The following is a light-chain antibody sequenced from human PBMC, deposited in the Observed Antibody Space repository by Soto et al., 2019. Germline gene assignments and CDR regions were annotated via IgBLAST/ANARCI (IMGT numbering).Light chain of an antibody. V-gene: IGLV4-60*02. CDR1: SGHSSYI. CDR2: LEGSGSY. J-gene: IGLJ3*02. CDR3: ETWDSNTRV. Sequence: QLVLTQSSSASASLGSSVKVTCTLSSGHSSYIIAWHQQRPGKAPRYLMKLEGSGSYNKGSGVPDRFSGSSSGADRYLTISNLQFEDEADYYCETWDSNTRVFGGGTKVTVL.